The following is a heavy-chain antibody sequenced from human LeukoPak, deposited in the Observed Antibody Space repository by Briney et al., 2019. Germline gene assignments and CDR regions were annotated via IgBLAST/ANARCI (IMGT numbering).Heavy chain of an antibody. CDR3: ATDCSSSSCLQTDY. D-gene: IGHD2-2*01. J-gene: IGHJ4*02. CDR1: GFTFSTYE. V-gene: IGHV3-48*03. CDR2: ISSSSSNK. Sequence: PGGSLRPSCAASGFTFSTYEMIWVRQAPGKGLEWVSYISSSSSNKYYADSVEGRFTISRDNAKNSLYLQMNSLRAEDTAVYYCATDCSSSSCLQTDYWGQGTLVTVSS.